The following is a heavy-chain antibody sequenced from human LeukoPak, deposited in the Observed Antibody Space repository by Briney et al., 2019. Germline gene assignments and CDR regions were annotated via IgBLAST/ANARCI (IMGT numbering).Heavy chain of an antibody. V-gene: IGHV1-46*01. CDR1: GYTFTSYY. CDR2: INPSGGST. D-gene: IGHD2-15*01. J-gene: IGHJ4*02. CDR3: ARGPAVVAAPPPVPLVY. Sequence: GASVKVSCKASGYTFTSYYMHWVRQAPGQGLEWMGIINPSGGSTSYAQKFQGGVTMTRDTSTSTVYMELSSLRSEDTAVYYCARGPAVVAAPPPVPLVYWGQGTLVTVSS.